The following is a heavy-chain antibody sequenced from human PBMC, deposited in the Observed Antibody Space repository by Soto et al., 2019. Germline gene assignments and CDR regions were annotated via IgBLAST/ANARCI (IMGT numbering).Heavy chain of an antibody. V-gene: IGHV3-66*01. CDR2: IYSGGST. CDR1: GFTVSSNY. D-gene: IGHD6-19*01. J-gene: IGHJ4*02. CDR3: ANERAVAGKYYFDY. Sequence: EVQLVESGGGLVQPGGSLRLSCAASGFTVSSNYMSWVRQAPGKGLEWVSVIYSGGSTYYADSVKGRFTISRDNSKNTLYRQMNSLRAEDTAVYYCANERAVAGKYYFDYWGQGTLVTVSS.